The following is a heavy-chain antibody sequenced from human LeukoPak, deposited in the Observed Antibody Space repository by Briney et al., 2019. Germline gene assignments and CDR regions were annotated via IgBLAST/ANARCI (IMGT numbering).Heavy chain of an antibody. D-gene: IGHD6-13*01. V-gene: IGHV3-23*01. CDR3: ANVLYSCSLGFDY. CDR2: ITGTGGNT. J-gene: IGHJ4*02. CDR1: GFSFDSYA. Sequence: GGSLRLSCEGSGFSFDSYAMSWVRQSPGKGLEWVSAITGTGGNTYHADSVKGRFTISRDNSKNTLYLQMNSLGAEDTAVYYCANVLYSCSLGFDYWGQGTLVTVSS.